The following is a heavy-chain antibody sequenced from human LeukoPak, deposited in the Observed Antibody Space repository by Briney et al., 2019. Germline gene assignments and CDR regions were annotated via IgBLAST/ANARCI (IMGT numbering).Heavy chain of an antibody. D-gene: IGHD3-3*01. J-gene: IGHJ6*02. CDR1: GFTFSSYW. Sequence: GGSLRLSCVASGFTFSSYWMSWVRQAPGKGLEWVANIKQDGSEKYYVDSVKGRFTISRDNAKNSLYLQMNSLRAEDTAVYYCARDFASGMDVWGQGTTVTVSS. V-gene: IGHV3-7*01. CDR2: IKQDGSEK. CDR3: ARDFASGMDV.